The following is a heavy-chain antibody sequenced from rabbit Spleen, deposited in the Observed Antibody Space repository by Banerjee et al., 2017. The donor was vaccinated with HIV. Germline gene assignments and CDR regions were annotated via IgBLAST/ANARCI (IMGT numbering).Heavy chain of an antibody. CDR1: GFSFGDRDV. CDR2: INAATGKP. V-gene: IGHV1S45*01. CDR3: ARDFVGVIGWNFYL. J-gene: IGHJ4*01. Sequence: QERLVESGGGLVKPEGSLTLTCKASGFSFGDRDVMCWVRQAPGKGLEWIACINAATGKPVFATWAKGRFTIFRTSSTTLTLLMTCLSAAYRSAYFCARDFVGVIGWNFYLCGQGTLVTV. D-gene: IGHD1-1*01.